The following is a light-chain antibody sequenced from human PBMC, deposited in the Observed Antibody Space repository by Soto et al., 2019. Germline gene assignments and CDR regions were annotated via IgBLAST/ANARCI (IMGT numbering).Light chain of an antibody. CDR1: SSDVGGYNY. V-gene: IGLV2-14*01. J-gene: IGLJ1*01. CDR3: GSYTSINTGV. Sequence: QSVLTQPASVSGSPGQSITLSCTGTSSDVGGYNYVSWYQQHPGKAPKVMIYEVSNRPSGVSNRFSGFKSGNTASLTISGLQAEDEADYYCGSYTSINTGVFGTGTKLTVL. CDR2: EVS.